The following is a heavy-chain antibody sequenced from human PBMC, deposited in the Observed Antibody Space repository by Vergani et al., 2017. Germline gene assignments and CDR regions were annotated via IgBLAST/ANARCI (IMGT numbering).Heavy chain of an antibody. J-gene: IGHJ6*03. Sequence: QVQLVQSGAEVKKPGASVKVSCKASGYTFTSYGISWVRQAPGQGLEWMGWISAYNGNTNYAQKLQGRVTMTTDTSTSTAYLELRILRSDDTAVYYCARDAGSSWYGYYYYYMDVWGKGTMVTVSS. CDR2: ISAYNGNT. D-gene: IGHD6-13*01. CDR3: ARDAGSSWYGYYYYYMDV. V-gene: IGHV1-18*01. CDR1: GYTFTSYG.